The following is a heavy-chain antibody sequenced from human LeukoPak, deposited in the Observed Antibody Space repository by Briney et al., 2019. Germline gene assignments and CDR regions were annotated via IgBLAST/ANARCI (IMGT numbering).Heavy chain of an antibody. J-gene: IGHJ4*02. Sequence: GGSLRLSCAASGFTFSSYAMHWVRQAPGKGLEWVAVISYDGSNKYYADSVKGRFTISRDNSKNTLYLQMNSLRAEDTAVYYCARDRGGSGSYYNEDYWGQGTLVTVSS. V-gene: IGHV3-30-3*01. CDR3: ARDRGGSGSYYNEDY. CDR1: GFTFSSYA. D-gene: IGHD3-10*01. CDR2: ISYDGSNK.